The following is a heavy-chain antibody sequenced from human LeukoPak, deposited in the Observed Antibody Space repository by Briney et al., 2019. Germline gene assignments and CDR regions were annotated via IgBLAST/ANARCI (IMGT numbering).Heavy chain of an antibody. CDR3: ARDRVYCSGGSCAPYFDY. D-gene: IGHD2-15*01. Sequence: GRSPRLSCAASGFTFSSYGMHWVRQAPGKGLEWVAVIWYDGSNKYYADSVKGRFTISRDNSKNTPYLQMNSLRAEDTAVYYCARDRVYCSGGSCAPYFDYWGQGTLVTVSS. J-gene: IGHJ4*02. CDR1: GFTFSSYG. CDR2: IWYDGSNK. V-gene: IGHV3-33*01.